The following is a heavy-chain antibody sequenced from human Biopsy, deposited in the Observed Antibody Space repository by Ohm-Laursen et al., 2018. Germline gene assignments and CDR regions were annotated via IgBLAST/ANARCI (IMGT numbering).Heavy chain of an antibody. CDR3: ARDRGYYSDRTVPGYFDL. V-gene: IGHV4-59*01. Sequence: SETLSLTWTVSGDSISSYYWSWIRQPPGKGLQWIGYVYYTGSTDYNPSLQSRVTISVDTSKNHFSLRLRSVTLADTAIYYCARDRGYYSDRTVPGYFDLWGRGTRVTVSS. D-gene: IGHD3-22*01. J-gene: IGHJ2*01. CDR1: GDSISSYY. CDR2: VYYTGST.